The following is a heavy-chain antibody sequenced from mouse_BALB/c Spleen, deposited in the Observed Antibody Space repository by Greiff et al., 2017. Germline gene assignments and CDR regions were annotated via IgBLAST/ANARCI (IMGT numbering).Heavy chain of an antibody. Sequence: EVQLVESGGDLVKPGGSLKLSCAASGFTFSSYGMSWVRQTPDKRLEWVATISSGGSYTYYPDSVKGRFTISRDNAKNTLYLQMSSLKSEDTAMYDCARQRLPDYWGQGTTLTVSS. CDR1: GFTFSSYG. V-gene: IGHV5-6*01. CDR3: ARQRLPDY. CDR2: ISSGGSYT. D-gene: IGHD3-2*02. J-gene: IGHJ2*01.